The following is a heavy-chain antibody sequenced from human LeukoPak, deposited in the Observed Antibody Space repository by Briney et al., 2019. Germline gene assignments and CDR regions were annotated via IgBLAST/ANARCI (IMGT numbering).Heavy chain of an antibody. D-gene: IGHD3-9*01. V-gene: IGHV3-11*01. Sequence: GGSLRLSCAASGFTFSDYNMNWVRQAPGKGLEWVSYITDSGNTIHYADSVKGRSTISRDNAKNSLYLQMNSLRAEDTAVYYCARSIGLTGGGVDVWGQGTTVTVSS. CDR3: ARSIGLTGGGVDV. CDR2: ITDSGNTI. J-gene: IGHJ6*02. CDR1: GFTFSDYN.